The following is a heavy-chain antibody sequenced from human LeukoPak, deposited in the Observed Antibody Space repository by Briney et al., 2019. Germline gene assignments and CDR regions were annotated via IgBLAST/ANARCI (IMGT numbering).Heavy chain of an antibody. CDR3: ARGTKIVERGIDY. J-gene: IGHJ4*02. V-gene: IGHV4-61*01. CDR2: IYNTATT. CDR1: GGSISSSSYY. D-gene: IGHD1-26*01. Sequence: SETLSLTCTVSGGSISSSSYYWTWIRQPPGKGLEWIGYIYNTATTNYNPSLKSDSRTNYNASLKSRVTMSLDTSKNQFSLKLNSVTAADTAVYYCARGTKIVERGIDYWAREPWSPSPQ.